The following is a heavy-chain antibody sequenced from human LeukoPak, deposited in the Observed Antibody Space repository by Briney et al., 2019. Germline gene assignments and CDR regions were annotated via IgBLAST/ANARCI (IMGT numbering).Heavy chain of an antibody. D-gene: IGHD6-13*01. CDR2: INGSGGST. J-gene: IGHJ4*02. Sequence: GGTLRLSCAASGFTFSSYAMNWVRQAPGKGLEWVSGINGSGGSTYYAGSVKGRFTISRDNSKNTLYLQMNGLRADDTAVYPCAKSFTSSSSDYWGQGTLVTVSS. V-gene: IGHV3-23*01. CDR3: AKSFTSSSSDY. CDR1: GFTFSSYA.